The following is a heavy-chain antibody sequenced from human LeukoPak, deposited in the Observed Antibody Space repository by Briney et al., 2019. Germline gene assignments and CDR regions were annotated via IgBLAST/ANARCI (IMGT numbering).Heavy chain of an antibody. Sequence: GRSLRLSCAGSGFTFSSSWMSWVRQAPGQGLEWVANIKPDGSEKYYVDSVKGRFTVSRDNAKNSLYLQMNSLRAEDTAVYYCAREEGPLDYWGQGTLVTVSS. CDR3: AREEGPLDY. J-gene: IGHJ4*02. CDR1: GFTFSSSW. V-gene: IGHV3-7*01. D-gene: IGHD1-14*01. CDR2: IKPDGSEK.